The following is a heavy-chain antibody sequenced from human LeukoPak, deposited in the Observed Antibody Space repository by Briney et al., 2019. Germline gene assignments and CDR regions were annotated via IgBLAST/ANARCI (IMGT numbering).Heavy chain of an antibody. CDR2: INPNSGGT. Sequence: WASVKVSCTASGYTFTGYYMHWVRQAPGQGLEWMGWINPNSGGTNYAQKFQGRVTMTRDTSISTAYMELSRLRSDDTAVYYGRVLMCARFDILTRCTSPGDAFDIWGQGTMVTVSS. D-gene: IGHD3-9*01. CDR1: GYTFTGYY. CDR3: RVLMCARFDILTRCTSPGDAFDI. V-gene: IGHV1-2*02. J-gene: IGHJ3*02.